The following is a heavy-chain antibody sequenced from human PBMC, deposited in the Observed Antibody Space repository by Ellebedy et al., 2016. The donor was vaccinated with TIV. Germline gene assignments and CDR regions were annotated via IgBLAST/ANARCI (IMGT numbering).Heavy chain of an antibody. Sequence: GESLKISFAASGFTLSSYAIHWVRQAPGKGLEWVAVISTDGSNEFYADSVKGRFTISRDNSKNTVYLQMTSLRIDDTAVYYCGGSDVWGQGTTVTVSS. CDR2: ISTDGSNE. CDR1: GFTLSSYA. V-gene: IGHV3-30-3*01. J-gene: IGHJ6*02. CDR3: GGSDV. D-gene: IGHD2-15*01.